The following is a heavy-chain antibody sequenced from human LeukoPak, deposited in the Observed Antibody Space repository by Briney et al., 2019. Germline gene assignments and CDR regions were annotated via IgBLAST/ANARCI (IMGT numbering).Heavy chain of an antibody. CDR2: MNPNSGNT. V-gene: IGHV1-8*01. Sequence: ASVKVSCKASGYTFTSYDINWVRHATGQGLELMGWMNPNSGNTGYAQKFQGRVTMTRNTSISTAYMELSSLRSEDTAVYYCASSYGSGSYSFDYWGQGTLVTVSS. CDR3: ASSYGSGSYSFDY. J-gene: IGHJ4*02. D-gene: IGHD3-10*01. CDR1: GYTFTSYD.